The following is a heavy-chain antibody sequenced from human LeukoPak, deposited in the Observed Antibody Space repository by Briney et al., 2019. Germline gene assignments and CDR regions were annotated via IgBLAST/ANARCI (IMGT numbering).Heavy chain of an antibody. Sequence: SETLSLTCTVSGGSISTYYWTWIRQPPGKGLEWIGYIYYTGNTNYNPSLKSRVAISVDVSKSQFSLKLNSVTAADTAVYYCVRRRAAPGEYFFDYWGQGTLVTVSS. J-gene: IGHJ4*02. V-gene: IGHV4-59*08. CDR1: GGSISTYY. CDR3: VRRRAAPGEYFFDY. CDR2: IYYTGNT. D-gene: IGHD6-13*01.